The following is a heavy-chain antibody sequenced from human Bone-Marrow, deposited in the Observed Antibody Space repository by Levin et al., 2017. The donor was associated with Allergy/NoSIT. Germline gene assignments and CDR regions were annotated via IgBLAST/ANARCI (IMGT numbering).Heavy chain of an antibody. Sequence: GGSLRLSCAASGFTFDDYAMHWVRQAPGKGLEWVSGISWNSGSIGYADSVKGRFTISRDNAKNSLYLQMNSLRAEDTALYYCAALYGDYEADYYYGMDVWGQGTTVTVSS. CDR1: GFTFDDYA. V-gene: IGHV3-9*01. CDR3: AALYGDYEADYYYGMDV. CDR2: ISWNSGSI. D-gene: IGHD4-17*01. J-gene: IGHJ6*02.